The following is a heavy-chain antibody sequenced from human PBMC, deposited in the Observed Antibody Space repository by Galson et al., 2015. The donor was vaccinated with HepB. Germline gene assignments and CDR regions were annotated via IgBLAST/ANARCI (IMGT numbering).Heavy chain of an antibody. CDR2: ISAYNGNT. CDR3: ARDRYYYDSSGYYYWFDP. J-gene: IGHJ5*02. Sequence: AVKVSCKASGYTFTSYGISWVRQAPGQGLEWMGWISAYNGNTNYAQKLQGRVTMTTDTSTSTAYMELRSLRSDDTAVYYCARDRYYYDSSGYYYWFDPWGQGTLVTVSS. CDR1: GYTFTSYG. V-gene: IGHV1-18*04. D-gene: IGHD3-22*01.